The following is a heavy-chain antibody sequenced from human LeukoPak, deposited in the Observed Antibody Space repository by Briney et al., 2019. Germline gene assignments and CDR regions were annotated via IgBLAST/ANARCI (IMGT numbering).Heavy chain of an antibody. CDR1: GGSFSGYY. J-gene: IGHJ4*02. CDR2: INHSGST. CDR3: ARGLRWLGQHYFDY. Sequence: SETLSLTCAVYGGSFSGYYRSWIRQPPGKGLEWIGEINHSGSTNYNPSLKSRVTISVDTSKNQFSLKLSSVTAADTAVYYCARGLRWLGQHYFDYWGQGTLVTVSS. V-gene: IGHV4-34*01. D-gene: IGHD6-19*01.